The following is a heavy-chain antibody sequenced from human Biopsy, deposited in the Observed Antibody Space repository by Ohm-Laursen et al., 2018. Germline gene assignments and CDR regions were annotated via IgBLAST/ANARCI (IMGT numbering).Heavy chain of an antibody. CDR1: GAIFSDYY. V-gene: IGHV4-38-2*02. CDR3: ARGQALKSFDY. Sequence: TLSLTCTVYGAIFSDYYWSWIRQPPGKGLEWIGSIYHSGSTYYNPSLKSRVTISVDTSKNQFSLKLSSVTAADTAGYYCARGQALKSFDYWGQGTLVTVSS. CDR2: IYHSGST. J-gene: IGHJ4*02.